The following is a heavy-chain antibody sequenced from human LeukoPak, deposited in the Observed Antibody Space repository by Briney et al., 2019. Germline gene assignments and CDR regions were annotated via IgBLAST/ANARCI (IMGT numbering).Heavy chain of an antibody. CDR1: GYTFTSYD. D-gene: IGHD2-15*01. J-gene: IGHJ6*02. CDR3: ARINWDILHYYYGMDV. CDR2: MNPNSGNT. Sequence: ASVKVSCKASGYTFTSYDINWVRQATGQGLEWMGWMNPNSGNTGYAQKFQGRVTMTRNTSISTAYMELSSLRSEDTAVYYCARINWDILHYYYGMDVWGQGTTVTVSS. V-gene: IGHV1-8*01.